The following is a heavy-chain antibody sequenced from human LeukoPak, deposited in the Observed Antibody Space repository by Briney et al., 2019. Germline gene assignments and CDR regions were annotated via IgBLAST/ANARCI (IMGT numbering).Heavy chain of an antibody. J-gene: IGHJ4*02. CDR2: IYHGGTT. V-gene: IGHV4-59*01. Sequence: KTSETLSLTCSVSGGPLSIYTWSWVRQSPGKGLEWIGYIYHGGTTNYSPSLKSRATISAHTARNQFSLRLRSVTAADTAIYYCARDTSVGSGMQYWGQGTLVSVSS. D-gene: IGHD3-10*01. CDR1: GGPLSIYT. CDR3: ARDTSVGSGMQY.